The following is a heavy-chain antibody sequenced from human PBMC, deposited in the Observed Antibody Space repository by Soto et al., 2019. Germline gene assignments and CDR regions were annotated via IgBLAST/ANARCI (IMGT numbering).Heavy chain of an antibody. V-gene: IGHV3-15*07. D-gene: IGHD3-10*01. CDR3: TTGLLWFGEEGY. J-gene: IGHJ4*02. CDR2: IKTNTEGGTA. Sequence: EVQLVESGGGLVKPGGSLRLSCAASGFTFRTVWMSWVRQAPGKGLEWVGRIKTNTEGGTADYAAPVKDRFTISRDDSKTTLYLQMNSLKIEDTAVYYCTTGLLWFGEEGYWGQGTLVSVSS. CDR1: GFTFRTVW.